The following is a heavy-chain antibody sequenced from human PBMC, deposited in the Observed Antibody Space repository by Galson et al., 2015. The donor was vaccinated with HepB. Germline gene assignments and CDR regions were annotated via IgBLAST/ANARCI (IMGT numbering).Heavy chain of an antibody. D-gene: IGHD7-27*01. CDR1: GFTFSDYY. J-gene: IGHJ4*02. CDR3: ARDPLPKLGMYFDY. CDR2: ISSSGSTI. V-gene: IGHV3-11*01. Sequence: SLRLSCAASGFTFSDYYMSWIRQAPGKELEWVSYISSSGSTIYYADSVKGRFTISRDNAKNSLYLQMNSLRAEDTAVYYCARDPLPKLGMYFDYWGQGTLVTVSS.